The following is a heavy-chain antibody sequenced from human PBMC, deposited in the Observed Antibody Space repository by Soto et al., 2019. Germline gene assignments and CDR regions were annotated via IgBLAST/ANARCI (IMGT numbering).Heavy chain of an antibody. J-gene: IGHJ4*02. CDR3: ARYYYDSSGYYLHY. CDR2: IIPILGIA. Sequence: PSVKVSCKASGGTFSSYTISWVRQAPGQGLEWMGRIIPILGIANYAQKFQGRVTITADKSTSTAYMELRSLRSDDTAVYYCARYYYDSSGYYLHYWGQGTLVTVSS. V-gene: IGHV1-69*02. D-gene: IGHD3-22*01. CDR1: GGTFSSYT.